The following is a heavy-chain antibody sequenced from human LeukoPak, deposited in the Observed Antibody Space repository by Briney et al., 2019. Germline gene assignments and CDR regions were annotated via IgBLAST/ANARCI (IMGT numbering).Heavy chain of an antibody. Sequence: GGSLRLSCTVSGFTFSTYYMTWVRQAPGKGLEWVANIKQDGSEENYVDSVKGRFTISRDNAKNSPYLQMTNLRVEDTAVYYCARDKRAAETPYNWFDPWGQGTLVTVSS. CDR2: IKQDGSEE. J-gene: IGHJ5*02. CDR3: ARDKRAAETPYNWFDP. CDR1: GFTFSTYY. V-gene: IGHV3-7*01. D-gene: IGHD2-15*01.